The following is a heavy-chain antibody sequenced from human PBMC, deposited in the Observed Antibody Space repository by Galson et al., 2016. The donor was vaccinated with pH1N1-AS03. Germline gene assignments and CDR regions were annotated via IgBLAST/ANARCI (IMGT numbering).Heavy chain of an antibody. J-gene: IGHJ4*02. Sequence: SLRLSCAASGFTINNNYMSWVRQAPGKGLEWVSVIYGGGDTFYADSVKGRFTISRDNSKNTVYLQMNSLRVEDTAVHYCAREPWGSTQGEYWGQGTLVTVSS. CDR1: GFTINNNY. V-gene: IGHV3-53*01. CDR2: IYGGGDT. D-gene: IGHD3-16*01. CDR3: AREPWGSTQGEY.